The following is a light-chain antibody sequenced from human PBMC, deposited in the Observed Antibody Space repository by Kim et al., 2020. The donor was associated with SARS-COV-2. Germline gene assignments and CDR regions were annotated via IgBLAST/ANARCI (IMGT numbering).Light chain of an antibody. CDR3: SSNTSRNTLV. J-gene: IGLJ3*02. CDR2: DVS. CDR1: SSDVGGYSY. V-gene: IGLV2-14*03. Sequence: QSALTQPASVSGSPVQSITISCTGTSSDVGGYSYVSWFQKHPVKAPKLLIYDVSNRPSGVSNRFSGSKSGNTASLTISGLQAEDEADYYCSSNTSRNTLVLGGGNQLTVL.